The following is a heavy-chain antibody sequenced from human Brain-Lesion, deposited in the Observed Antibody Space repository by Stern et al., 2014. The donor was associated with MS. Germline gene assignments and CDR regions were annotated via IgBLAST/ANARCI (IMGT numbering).Heavy chain of an antibody. V-gene: IGHV3-9*01. CDR3: ARDITGSSAYFAY. J-gene: IGHJ4*02. Sequence: EVQLVESGGDLVQPGRSLRLSCAAFGFTFDDYAMHWVRQAPGKGLEWVAGISWSGGTIGYADSVKGRFTTSRDNAYSSLYLQMNSLRPEDTALYYCARDITGSSAYFAYWGQGTLVTVSS. CDR1: GFTFDDYA. D-gene: IGHD1-14*01. CDR2: ISWSGGTI.